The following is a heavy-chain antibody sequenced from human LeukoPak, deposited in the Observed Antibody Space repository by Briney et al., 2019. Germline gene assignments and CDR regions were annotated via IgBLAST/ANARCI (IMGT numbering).Heavy chain of an antibody. CDR1: GFTVSSNY. V-gene: IGHV3-53*01. CDR3: ASIAFSGYYFDY. D-gene: IGHD1-26*01. J-gene: IGHJ4*02. CDR2: IYSGGST. Sequence: GSLRLSCAASGFTVSSNYMSWVRQAPGKGLEWVSVIYSGGSTYYADSVKGRFTISRDNSKNTLYLQMNSLRAEDTAVYYCASIAFSGYYFDYWGQGTLVTVSS.